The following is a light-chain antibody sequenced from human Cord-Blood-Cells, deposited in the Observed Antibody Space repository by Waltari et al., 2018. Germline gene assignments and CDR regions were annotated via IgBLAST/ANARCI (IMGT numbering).Light chain of an antibody. CDR3: SSYTSSSTLV. CDR2: DVS. J-gene: IGLJ1*01. Sequence: SALTQPASVSGSPGPSITISCTGTSSDVCGYKHVSWYQQHPGKAPKLMIYDVSNRPSGVSNRFSGSKSGNTASLTISGLQAEDEADYYCSSYTSSSTLVFGTGTKVTVL. V-gene: IGLV2-14*01. CDR1: SSDVCGYKH.